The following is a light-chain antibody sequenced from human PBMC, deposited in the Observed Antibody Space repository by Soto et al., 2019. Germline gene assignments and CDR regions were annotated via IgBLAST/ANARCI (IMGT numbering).Light chain of an antibody. CDR3: QQYGSSLIT. J-gene: IGKJ5*01. CDR1: QSVSSSY. Sequence: DILLTQSPATLSLSPGERATLSCRASQSVSSSYLAWYQQKPGQAPRLLIYGASSRATGIPDRFSGSGSGTDFTLTISRLEPEDFAVYYCQQYGSSLITFGQVTRLEIK. V-gene: IGKV3-20*01. CDR2: GAS.